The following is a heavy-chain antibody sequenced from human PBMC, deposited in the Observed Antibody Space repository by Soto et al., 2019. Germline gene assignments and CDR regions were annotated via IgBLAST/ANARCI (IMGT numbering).Heavy chain of an antibody. D-gene: IGHD6-13*01. CDR3: ARDSSSWSIFDY. J-gene: IGHJ4*02. CDR2: IYSGGST. Sequence: EVQLVESGGGLIQPGGSLRLSCAASGFTVSSNYMSWVRKAPGKGLEWVSVIYSGGSTYYADSVKGRFTISRDNSKNTLYLQMNSLRAEDTAVYYCARDSSSWSIFDYWGQGTLVTVSS. CDR1: GFTVSSNY. V-gene: IGHV3-53*01.